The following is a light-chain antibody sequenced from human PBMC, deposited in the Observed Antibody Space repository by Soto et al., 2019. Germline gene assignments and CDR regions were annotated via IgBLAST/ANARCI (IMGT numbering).Light chain of an antibody. CDR3: QQYGSSIT. CDR2: GTS. J-gene: IGKJ5*01. Sequence: EIVLTQSPGTLSLSPGERATLSCRASQSVPRSYLAWYQQKPGQAPRLLIYGTSSRATGIPDRFSGSGSGTDFTLTISRLEPEDFAVFYCQQYGSSITFGQGPQLEIX. CDR1: QSVPRSY. V-gene: IGKV3-20*01.